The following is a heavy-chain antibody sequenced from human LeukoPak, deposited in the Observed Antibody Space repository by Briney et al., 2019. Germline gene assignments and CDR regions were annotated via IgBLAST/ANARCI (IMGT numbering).Heavy chain of an antibody. CDR2: IYTSGST. V-gene: IGHV4-61*02. J-gene: IGHJ3*02. CDR3: ARDNGRAFDI. CDR1: GGSISSGSYY. Sequence: SQTLSLTCTVSGGSISSGSYYWSWIRQPAGKGLEWIGRIYTSGSTNYNPSLKSRVTISVDTSKNQFSLKLSSVTAADTAVYYCARDNGRAFDIWGQGTMVTVSA.